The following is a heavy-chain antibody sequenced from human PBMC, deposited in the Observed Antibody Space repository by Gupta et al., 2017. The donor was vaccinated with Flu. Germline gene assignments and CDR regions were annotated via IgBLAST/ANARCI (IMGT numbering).Heavy chain of an antibody. V-gene: IGHV1-69-2*01. J-gene: IGHJ6*02. D-gene: IGHD4-17*01. Sequence: VQQAPGKGLEWMGLVNPEDGETIYAEKFQGRVTITADTSTDTAYMELSSLRPEDTAVYYCATVRATVTTSLPSLYYGMDVWGQGTTVTVSS. CDR3: ATVRATVTTSLPSLYYGMDV. CDR2: VNPEDGET.